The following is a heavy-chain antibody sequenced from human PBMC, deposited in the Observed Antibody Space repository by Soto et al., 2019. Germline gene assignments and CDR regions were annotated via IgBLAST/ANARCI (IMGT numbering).Heavy chain of an antibody. Sequence: SETLSLTCAVYGGSFSGYYWSWIRQPPGKGLEWIGEINHSGSTNYNPSIKSRVTISVDTSKNQFSLKLSSVTAADTAVYYCARSGYSYGYNDYWGQGTLVTVSS. D-gene: IGHD5-18*01. CDR2: INHSGST. CDR1: GGSFSGYY. J-gene: IGHJ4*02. V-gene: IGHV4-34*01. CDR3: ARSGYSYGYNDY.